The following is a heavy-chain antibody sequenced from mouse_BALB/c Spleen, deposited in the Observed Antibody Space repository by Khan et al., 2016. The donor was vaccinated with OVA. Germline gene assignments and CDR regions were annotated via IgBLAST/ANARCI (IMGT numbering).Heavy chain of an antibody. CDR3: AREWAAWFPY. J-gene: IGHJ3*01. CDR1: GYTFTDYY. V-gene: IGHV1-77*01. Sequence: QVQLQQSGAELARPGASVTLSCKASGYTFTDYYINWMRQRTGQGLEWIGEIYPGSDNTYYNERFKGKATLTADKSSSTAYMQLSRLTSEDSAVYFCAREWAAWFPYGGPGTLVTVSA. CDR2: IYPGSDNT.